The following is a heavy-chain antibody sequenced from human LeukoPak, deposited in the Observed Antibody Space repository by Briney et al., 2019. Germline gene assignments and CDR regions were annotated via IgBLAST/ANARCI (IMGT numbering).Heavy chain of an antibody. CDR3: ASGTVGNYALDY. Sequence: GGSLRLPCAASGLTFSRYNMNWVRQAPGKGLEWVSSIGTSSNNIYYTDSVKGRFTISRDNAKNSLYLQVDSLRVEDTAVYFCASGTVGNYALDYWGQGTLVTVSS. D-gene: IGHD1-7*01. CDR2: IGTSSNNI. V-gene: IGHV3-21*01. J-gene: IGHJ4*02. CDR1: GLTFSRYN.